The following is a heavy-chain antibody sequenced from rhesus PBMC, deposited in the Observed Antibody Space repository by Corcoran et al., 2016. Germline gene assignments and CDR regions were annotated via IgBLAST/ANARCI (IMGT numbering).Heavy chain of an antibody. CDR2: IYSSNGNT. J-gene: IGHJ1*01. Sequence: QVQLQESGPGLLKSSETLSLTCAVSGGSIRGDYGWGWIRQPPGKGLEWIGSIYSSNGNTYYTPPLKSRVTISTDTSKNQFSLRLNSVTAADTAVYYCARVRYDIWTGITGYFEFWGQGALVTVSS. D-gene: IGHD3-3*01. V-gene: IGHV4-76*01. CDR3: ARVRYDIWTGITGYFEF. CDR1: GGSIRGDYG.